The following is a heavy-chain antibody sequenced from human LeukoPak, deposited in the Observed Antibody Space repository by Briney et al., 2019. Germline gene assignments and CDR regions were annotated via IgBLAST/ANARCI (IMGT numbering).Heavy chain of an antibody. J-gene: IGHJ6*03. CDR3: ARQNSIGYYYYYMDV. CDR2: IYCSGST. V-gene: IGHV4-39*01. D-gene: IGHD4-11*01. CDR1: GGSISSSSYY. Sequence: SETLSLTCTVSGGSISSSSYYWGWIRQPPGKGLEWIGSIYCSGSTYYNPSLKSRVTISVDTSKNQFSLKLSSVTAADTAVYYCARQNSIGYYYYYMDVWGKGTTVTVSS.